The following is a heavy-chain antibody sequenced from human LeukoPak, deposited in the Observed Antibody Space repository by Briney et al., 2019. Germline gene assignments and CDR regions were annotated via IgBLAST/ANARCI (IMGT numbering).Heavy chain of an antibody. CDR1: GFTFDDYA. CDR2: ISWDGGST. CDR3: TRWKNLYYYYMDV. D-gene: IGHD1/OR15-1a*01. V-gene: IGHV3-43D*03. Sequence: GGSLRLSCAASGFTFDDYAMHWVRQAPGKGLEWVSLISWDGGSTYYADSVKGRFTISRDNSKNSLYLQMNSLRAEDTALYYCTRWKNLYYYYMDVWGKGTTVTVSS. J-gene: IGHJ6*03.